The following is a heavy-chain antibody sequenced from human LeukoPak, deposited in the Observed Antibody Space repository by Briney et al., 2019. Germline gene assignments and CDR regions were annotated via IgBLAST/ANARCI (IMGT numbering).Heavy chain of an antibody. Sequence: GGSLRLSCAASGFTFSSYGMHWVRQAPGKGLEWVAVISYDGSNKYYADSVQGRFTISRDNSKNTLYLQMNSLRAEDTAVYYCAKAEGGYYYYGMDVWGQGTTVTVSS. J-gene: IGHJ6*02. CDR3: AKAEGGYYYYGMDV. CDR1: GFTFSSYG. D-gene: IGHD1-14*01. V-gene: IGHV3-30*18. CDR2: ISYDGSNK.